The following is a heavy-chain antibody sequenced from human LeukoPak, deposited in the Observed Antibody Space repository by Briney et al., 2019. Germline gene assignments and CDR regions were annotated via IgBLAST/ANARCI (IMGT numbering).Heavy chain of an antibody. D-gene: IGHD2-15*01. J-gene: IGHJ5*02. CDR1: GGSISSYY. V-gene: IGHV4-59*01. CDR2: IYYSGTS. Sequence: SETLSLTCSVSGGSISSYYWNWIRQPPGKGLEWIGYIYYSGTSNYNPSLKSRVTISVDTSKNQLSLKLSSVTAADTAVYYCARDRGYCSGGSCYPIDWFDPWGQGTLVTVSS. CDR3: ARDRGYCSGGSCYPIDWFDP.